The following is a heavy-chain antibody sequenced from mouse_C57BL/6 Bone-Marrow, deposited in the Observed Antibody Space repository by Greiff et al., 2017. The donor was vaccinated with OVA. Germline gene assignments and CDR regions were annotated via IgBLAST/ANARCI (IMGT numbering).Heavy chain of an antibody. Sequence: EVKLVESGAELVRPGASVKLSCTASGFNIKDDYMHWVKQRPEQGLEWIGWIDPENGDTEYASKFQGKATITADTSSNTAYLQLSSLTSEDTAVYYCTTAIITTVVAKNFDYWGQGTTLTVSS. CDR3: TTAIITTVVAKNFDY. V-gene: IGHV14-4*01. J-gene: IGHJ2*01. D-gene: IGHD1-1*01. CDR1: GFNIKDDY. CDR2: IDPENGDT.